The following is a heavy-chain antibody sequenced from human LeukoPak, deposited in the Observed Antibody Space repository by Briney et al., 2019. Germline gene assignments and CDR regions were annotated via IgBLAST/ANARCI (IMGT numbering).Heavy chain of an antibody. D-gene: IGHD3-16*02. J-gene: IGHJ5*02. CDR2: IYHSGST. Sequence: PSETLSLTCAVSGGSISSGGYSWSWIRQPPGKGLEWIGYIYHSGSTYYNPSLKSRVTISVDRSKNQFSLKLSSVTAADTAVYYCARSPQSSYRYWFDPWGQGTLVTVSP. V-gene: IGHV4-30-2*01. CDR1: GGSISSGGYS. CDR3: ARSPQSSYRYWFDP.